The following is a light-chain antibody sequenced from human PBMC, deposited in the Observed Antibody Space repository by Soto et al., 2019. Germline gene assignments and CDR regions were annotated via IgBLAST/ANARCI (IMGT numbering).Light chain of an antibody. CDR2: GVT. CDR3: SSFRSGSVVL. J-gene: IGLJ3*02. CDR1: SSDDGGYNY. Sequence: QSVLTQPASVSGSPGQSITISCTGTSSDDGGYNYVSWYQQHPGKAPKLVIYGVTYRPSGVSARFSGSKFQNTASLTISGLQAEDEADYYCSSFRSGSVVLFGGGTQLTVL. V-gene: IGLV2-14*01.